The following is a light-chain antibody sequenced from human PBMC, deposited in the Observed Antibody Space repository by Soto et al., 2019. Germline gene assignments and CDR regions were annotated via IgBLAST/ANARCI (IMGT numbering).Light chain of an antibody. V-gene: IGKV3D-15*01. CDR1: QSVSSSY. CDR3: QKYNNWPAIT. Sequence: EIVLTQSPATLSVSPGDRATLSCRASQSVSSSYLAWYQQKPGQAPTLLIYGASTRATGVPDRFSGSGSGTEFTLTISRLQSEDFAVYYCQKYNNWPAITFGQGTRLEIK. CDR2: GAS. J-gene: IGKJ5*01.